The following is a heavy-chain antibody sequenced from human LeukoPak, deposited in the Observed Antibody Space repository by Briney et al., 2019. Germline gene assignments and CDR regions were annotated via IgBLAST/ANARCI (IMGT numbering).Heavy chain of an antibody. J-gene: IGHJ6*02. D-gene: IGHD6-13*01. CDR1: GFTFSSYG. CDR2: IWYDGSNK. V-gene: IGHV3-33*01. CDR3: ARERSGSSWYKFYYYYGMDV. Sequence: GSLRLSCAASGFTFSSYGMHWVRQAPGKGLEWVAVIWYDGSNKYYADSVKGRFTISRDNSKNTLYLQMNSLRAEDTAVYYCARERSGSSWYKFYYYYGMDVWGQGTTVTVSS.